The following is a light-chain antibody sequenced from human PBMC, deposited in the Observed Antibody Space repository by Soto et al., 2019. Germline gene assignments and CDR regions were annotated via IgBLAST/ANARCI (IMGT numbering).Light chain of an antibody. CDR1: SSNVGAGFD. CDR3: QSYDSSLSGHVV. Sequence: QSVLTQPPSVSGAPGQGVTISCTGSSSNVGAGFDVHWYQQLPGAAPKLLIYGNTNRPSGVPDRFSGSKSGTSASLAITGLRADDEADYYCQSYDSSLSGHVVFGGGTKLTVL. CDR2: GNT. V-gene: IGLV1-40*01. J-gene: IGLJ2*01.